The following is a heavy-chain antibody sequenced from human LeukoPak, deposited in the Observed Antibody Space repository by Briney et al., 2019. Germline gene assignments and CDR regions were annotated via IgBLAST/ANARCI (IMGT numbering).Heavy chain of an antibody. CDR2: MNPNSGNT. CDR3: ARGKLITIFGVVITSNWFDP. Sequence: VSVKVSCKASGYTFTSYDINWVRQATGQGLEWMGWMNPNSGNTGYAQKFQGRVTMTRNTSISTAYMELSSLRSEDTAVYYCARGKLITIFGVVITSNWFDPWGQGTLVTVSS. V-gene: IGHV1-8*01. J-gene: IGHJ5*02. CDR1: GYTFTSYD. D-gene: IGHD3-3*01.